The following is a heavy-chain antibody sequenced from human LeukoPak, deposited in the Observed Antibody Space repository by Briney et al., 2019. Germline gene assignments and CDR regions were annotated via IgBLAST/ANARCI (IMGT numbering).Heavy chain of an antibody. CDR1: Y. J-gene: IGHJ4*02. CDR3: ARGRTGGIDY. D-gene: IGHD3/OR15-3a*01. Sequence: YXSXXXXPXGXXLELIGEINHSGRTNYPPSLKTRVTISVHPSKHQFSLKLSSVTAADTAVYYCARGRTGGIDYWGQGTLVTVSS. V-gene: IGHV4-34*01. CDR2: INHSGRT.